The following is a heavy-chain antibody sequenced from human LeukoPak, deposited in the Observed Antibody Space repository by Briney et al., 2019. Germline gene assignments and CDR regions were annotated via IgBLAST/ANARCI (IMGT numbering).Heavy chain of an antibody. CDR1: GYTFTSYY. Sequence: GAPVKVSCKASGYTFTSYYMHWVRQAPGQGLEWMGIINPSGGSTSYAQKFQGRVTMTRDTSTSTVYMELSSLRSEDTAVYYCVRSGRRQYGMDVWGQGTTVTVSS. J-gene: IGHJ6*02. CDR2: INPSGGST. D-gene: IGHD6-25*01. CDR3: VRSGRRQYGMDV. V-gene: IGHV1-46*01.